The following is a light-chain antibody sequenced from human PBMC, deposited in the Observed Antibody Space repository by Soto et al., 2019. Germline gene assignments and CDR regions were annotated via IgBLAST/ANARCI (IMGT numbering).Light chain of an antibody. CDR3: SSFTSSSTWV. J-gene: IGLJ3*02. V-gene: IGLV2-14*03. CDR1: SSDVGGYKY. CDR2: EVS. Sequence: QSALTQPASVSGSPGQAITISCTGTSSDVGGYKYVSWYQQHAGKAPKLMIDEVSNRPSGVSNRFSGSKSGNTASLTISGLQPEDEAVYYCSSFTSSSTWVFGGGTKLTVL.